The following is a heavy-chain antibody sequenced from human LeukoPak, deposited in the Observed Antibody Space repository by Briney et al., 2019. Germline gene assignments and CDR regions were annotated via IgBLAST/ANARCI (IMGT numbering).Heavy chain of an antibody. V-gene: IGHV1-18*01. CDR1: GGTFSSYA. Sequence: ASVKVTCKASGGTFSSYAICWVRQAPGQGLEWMGWISGHNDDTNYAQRLQSRGTMTTDTSTSTAYLELRSLRSDDPAVYSCAGAGYCSDRCCYPYYYYYYMDVWCQGTMVTVSS. CDR3: AGAGYCSDRCCYPYYYYYYMDV. CDR2: ISGHNDDT. J-gene: IGHJ6*03. D-gene: IGHD2-15*01.